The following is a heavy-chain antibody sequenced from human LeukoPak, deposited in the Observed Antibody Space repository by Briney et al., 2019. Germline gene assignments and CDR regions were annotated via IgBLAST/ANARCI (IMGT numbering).Heavy chain of an antibody. J-gene: IGHJ4*02. CDR1: GFTFDDYA. CDR2: ISGDGGST. D-gene: IGHD5-24*01. CDR3: AKGGRSRWKQVDY. Sequence: GGSLRLSCAASGFTFDDYAMHWVRQAPGKGLEWVSVISGDGGSTDYADSVKGRFTISRDNSKNSLYLQMNSLRTEDTALYYCAKGGRSRWKQVDYWGQGTLVTVSS. V-gene: IGHV3-43*02.